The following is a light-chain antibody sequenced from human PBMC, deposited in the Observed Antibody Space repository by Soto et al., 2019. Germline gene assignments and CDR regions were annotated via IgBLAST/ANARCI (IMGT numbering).Light chain of an antibody. J-gene: IGKJ4*01. Sequence: VLTQSPGTLSLSPGERATVSCRASQSVTSSYLAWYQQKPGQAPRLLIYGASTRATGIPARFSGSGSGTDFTLTISSLQSEDFAVYYCLQRSSWPLTFGGGTKADIK. V-gene: IGKV3-11*01. CDR3: LQRSSWPLT. CDR1: QSVTSSY. CDR2: GAS.